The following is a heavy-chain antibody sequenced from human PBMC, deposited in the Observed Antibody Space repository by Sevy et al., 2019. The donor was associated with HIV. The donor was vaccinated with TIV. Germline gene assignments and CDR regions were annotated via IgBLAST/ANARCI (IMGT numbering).Heavy chain of an antibody. CDR1: GLTFSDYY. Sequence: GGSLRLSCAASGLTFSDYYMTWIRQSPGKGLQWISYISSGSSYTNYADSVKGRFTISRDNAKNSLYLEIHTLRPEDTAVYYCARSRSNYADYYFDYWGQGTVVTVSS. CDR2: ISSGSSYT. CDR3: ARSRSNYADYYFDY. D-gene: IGHD4-17*01. J-gene: IGHJ4*02. V-gene: IGHV3-11*06.